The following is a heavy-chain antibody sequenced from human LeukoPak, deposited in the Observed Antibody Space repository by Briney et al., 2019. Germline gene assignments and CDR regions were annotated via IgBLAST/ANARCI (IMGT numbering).Heavy chain of an antibody. D-gene: IGHD3-22*01. CDR1: GFTFTRYV. Sequence: PGGSLRLSCVASGFTFTRYVMSWVRQAPGKGLEWVSSVSESGSNRYYADSVKGRFSISRDNSKNMLYLQMNSLRAEDTAVYYCANPGYYDSSGYSIDDYWGQGTLVTVSS. CDR3: ANPGYYDSSGYSIDDY. V-gene: IGHV3-23*01. CDR2: VSESGSNR. J-gene: IGHJ4*02.